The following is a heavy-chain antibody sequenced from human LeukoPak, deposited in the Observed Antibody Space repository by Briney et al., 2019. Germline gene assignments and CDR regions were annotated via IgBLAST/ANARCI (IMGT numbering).Heavy chain of an antibody. J-gene: IGHJ3*02. V-gene: IGHV3-48*02. Sequence: GGSLRLSCAAAGFTFSSHSMNWVRQAPGKGLEWVSYISSSGDTIYYADSVKGRFTFSRDNGDNSLYLQMNSLGDEDTAVYYCARDTWGYYAFDIWGQGTMVTVSS. CDR1: GFTFSSHS. CDR2: ISSSGDTI. CDR3: ARDTWGYYAFDI. D-gene: IGHD3-22*01.